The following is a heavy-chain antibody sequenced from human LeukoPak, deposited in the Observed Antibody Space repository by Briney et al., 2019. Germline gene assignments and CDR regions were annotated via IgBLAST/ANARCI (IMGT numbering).Heavy chain of an antibody. CDR2: INIDGSNT. J-gene: IGHJ4*02. CDR1: GFPFSSYW. D-gene: IGHD1-26*01. CDR3: ARSLGGAYDY. V-gene: IGHV3-74*01. Sequence: PGGSLRLSCAASGFPFSSYWMHCVRRAPGKGLVWVSGINIDGSNTNYTDSVKGRFTISRDNDKNTLYLQMDSLRAEDTAVYYCARSLGGAYDYWGQGTLVTVSS.